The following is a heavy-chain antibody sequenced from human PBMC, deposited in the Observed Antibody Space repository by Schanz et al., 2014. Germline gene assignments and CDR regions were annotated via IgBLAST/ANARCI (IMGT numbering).Heavy chain of an antibody. J-gene: IGHJ5*02. CDR2: MNPNSGNP. CDR3: ATLDYADSVS. Sequence: QVQLVQSGAEVKKPGASVGVSCKASGYTFTSYGINWVRQAPGQGLEWLGWMNPNSGNPGFAQKFQGRVTITADKSTTTADMELNSLNSDDTAVYYCATLDYADSVSWGQGTLVTVSS. CDR1: GYTFTSYG. D-gene: IGHD4-17*01. V-gene: IGHV1-8*01.